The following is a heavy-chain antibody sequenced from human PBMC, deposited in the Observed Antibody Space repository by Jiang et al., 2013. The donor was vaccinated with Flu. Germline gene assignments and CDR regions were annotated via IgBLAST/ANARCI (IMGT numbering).Heavy chain of an antibody. Sequence: EVQLLESGGGLVQPGGSLRLSCAASGFTFSSYAMSWVRQAPGKGLEWVSAISGSGGSTYYADSVKGRFTISRDNSKNTLYLQMNSLRAEDTAVYYCATAHGPAGRNMVTMYYFDYWAREPWSPSPQ. J-gene: IGHJ4*02. CDR3: ATAHGPAGRNMVTMYYFDY. CDR1: GFTFSSYA. D-gene: IGHD5-18*01. V-gene: IGHV3-23*01. CDR2: ISGSGGST.